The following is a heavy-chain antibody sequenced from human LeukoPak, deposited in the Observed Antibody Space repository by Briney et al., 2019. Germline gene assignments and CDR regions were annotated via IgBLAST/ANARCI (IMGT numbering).Heavy chain of an antibody. V-gene: IGHV3-30-3*01. CDR2: ISYDGSNK. J-gene: IGHJ4*02. Sequence: GGSLRLSCAASGFTFSSYAMHWVRQAPGKWLEWVAVISYDGSNKYYADSVKGRFTISGDNSKNTLYLQMNSLRAEDTAIYYCAKSLSGSYDYWGQGTLVTVSS. D-gene: IGHD1-26*01. CDR1: GFTFSSYA. CDR3: AKSLSGSYDY.